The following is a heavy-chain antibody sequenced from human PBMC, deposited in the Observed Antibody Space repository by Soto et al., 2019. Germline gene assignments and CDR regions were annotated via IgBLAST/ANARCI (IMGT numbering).Heavy chain of an antibody. CDR2: IIPIFGTA. CDR1: GGTFSSYA. Sequence: SVKVSCKASGGTFSSYAISWVRQAPGQGLEWMGGIIPIFGTANYAQKFQGRVTITADESTSTAYMELSSLRSEDTAVYYCASESLGDTATNSFDPSGQATLVTGSS. D-gene: IGHD5-18*01. V-gene: IGHV1-69*13. J-gene: IGHJ5*02. CDR3: ASESLGDTATNSFDP.